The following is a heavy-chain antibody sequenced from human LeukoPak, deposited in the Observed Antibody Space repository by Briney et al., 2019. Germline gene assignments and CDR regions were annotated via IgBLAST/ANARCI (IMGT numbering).Heavy chain of an antibody. Sequence: GASVKVSCKASGYTFTGYYMHWVRQAPGQGLEWMGWINPNSGGTNYAQKFQGRVTMTRDTSISTAYMELSRLRSDDTAVYYCARVPIGRYCSGGSCSDFSDYWGQGTLVTVSS. D-gene: IGHD2-15*01. V-gene: IGHV1-2*02. J-gene: IGHJ4*02. CDR3: ARVPIGRYCSGGSCSDFSDY. CDR2: INPNSGGT. CDR1: GYTFTGYY.